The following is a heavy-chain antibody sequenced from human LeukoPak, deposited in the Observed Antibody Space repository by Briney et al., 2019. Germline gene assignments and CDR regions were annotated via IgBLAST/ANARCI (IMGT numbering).Heavy chain of an antibody. CDR2: INPNSGGT. J-gene: IGHJ4*02. D-gene: IGHD6-13*01. CDR3: ASSLAAAGTLLGDY. Sequence: ASVKVSCKASGYTFTGYYMHWVRQAPGQGLEWMGRINPNSGGTNYAQKFQGRVTMTRDTSISTAYMELSRLRSDDTAVYYCASSLAAAGTLLGDYWGQGTLVTVSS. V-gene: IGHV1-2*06. CDR1: GYTFTGYY.